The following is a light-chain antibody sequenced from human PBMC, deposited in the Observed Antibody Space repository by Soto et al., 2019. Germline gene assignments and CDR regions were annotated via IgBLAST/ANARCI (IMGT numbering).Light chain of an antibody. CDR3: CSYAGSSTGVV. CDR2: EVS. CDR1: SSDVGSYNL. Sequence: QSALTQPASVSGSPGQSITISCTGTSSDVGSYNLVSWYQQHPGKAPKLMIYEVSKRPSGVSNRFAGSKSGNTASLTISGLQAEDEADYYCCSYAGSSTGVVFGGVTKLTVL. J-gene: IGLJ2*01. V-gene: IGLV2-23*02.